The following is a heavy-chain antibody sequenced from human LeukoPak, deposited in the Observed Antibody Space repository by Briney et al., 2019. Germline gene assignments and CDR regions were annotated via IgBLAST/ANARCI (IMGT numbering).Heavy chain of an antibody. D-gene: IGHD3-3*01. Sequence: SETLSLTCTDSGGSISSSSYYWGWIRQPPGKGMEWIRCIYYSGSTYYNPALKSRVTISVDTSKNQFSLKLSSVTAADTAVYYCASLGPPYDFWSGPLDYWGQGTLVTVSS. CDR3: ASLGPPYDFWSGPLDY. V-gene: IGHV4-39*07. CDR1: GGSISSSSYY. CDR2: IYYSGST. J-gene: IGHJ4*02.